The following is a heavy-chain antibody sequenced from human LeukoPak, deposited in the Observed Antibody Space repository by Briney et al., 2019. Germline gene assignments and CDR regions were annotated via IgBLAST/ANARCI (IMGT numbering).Heavy chain of an antibody. D-gene: IGHD4-17*01. CDR2: IIPILGIA. J-gene: IGHJ3*02. CDR1: GGTFSSYA. Sequence: ASVKVSCKASGGTFSSYAISWVRQAPGQGLEWMGRIIPILGIANYAQKFQGRVTITADKSTSTAYMELSSLRSEDTAVYYCVNRNNDCGDYLDAFDIWGQGTMVTVSS. CDR3: VNRNNDCGDYLDAFDI. V-gene: IGHV1-69*04.